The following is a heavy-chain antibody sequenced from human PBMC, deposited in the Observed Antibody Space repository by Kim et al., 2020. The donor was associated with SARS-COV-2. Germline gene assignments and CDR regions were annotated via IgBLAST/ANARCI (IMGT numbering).Heavy chain of an antibody. J-gene: IGHJ4*02. Sequence: GGSLRLSCAGSGFTFSSYSMNWVRQAPGKGLEWVSCSSSTGTYKYYADSVKGRFTISRDNAKNSLYLQMNSLRAEDTAMYYCARDSEYWGQGTLVTVSS. V-gene: IGHV3-21*01. CDR3: ARDSEY. CDR2: SSSTGTYK. CDR1: GFTFSSYS.